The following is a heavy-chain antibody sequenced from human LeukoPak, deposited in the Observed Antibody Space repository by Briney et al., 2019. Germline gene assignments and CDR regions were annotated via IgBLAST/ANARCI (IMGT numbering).Heavy chain of an antibody. J-gene: IGHJ5*02. V-gene: IGHV4-34*01. CDR1: GGSFSGYY. Sequence: PSETLSLTCAVYGGSFSGYYWSWIRQPPGKGLEWIGEINHSGSTNYNPSLKSRLTISVDTSKNQFSLKLSSVTAADTAVYYCARGGHYYGSGSYSQYNWFDPWGQGTLVTVSS. CDR3: ARGGHYYGSGSYSQYNWFDP. CDR2: INHSGST. D-gene: IGHD3-10*01.